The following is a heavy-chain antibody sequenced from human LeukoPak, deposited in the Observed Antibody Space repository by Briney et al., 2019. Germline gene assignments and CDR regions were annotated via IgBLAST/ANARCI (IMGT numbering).Heavy chain of an antibody. V-gene: IGHV3-21*01. J-gene: IGHJ4*02. CDR2: ISSSSSYI. CDR3: AREPIRYCSSTSCPLDY. Sequence: GGSLRLSCAASGFTFSSYSMNWVRPAPGKGLEWVSSISSSSSYIYYADSVKGRFTISRDNAKNSLYLQMNSLRAEDTAVYYCAREPIRYCSSTSCPLDYWGQGTLVTVSS. D-gene: IGHD2-2*01. CDR1: GFTFSSYS.